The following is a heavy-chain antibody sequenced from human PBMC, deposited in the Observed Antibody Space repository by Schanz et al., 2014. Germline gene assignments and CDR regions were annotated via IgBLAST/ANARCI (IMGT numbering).Heavy chain of an antibody. CDR1: GGSIRSGTYY. D-gene: IGHD1-1*01. Sequence: QVQLQESGPGLVKPSQTLSLTCTVSGGSIRSGTYYWSWIRQPAGKALEWVGRVFPNGITNYNPSLKSRSPIPLDTSKSEFSLTLTSLTAADTAVYYCARDTTWRLDLWGRGTLVTVSS. J-gene: IGHJ2*01. CDR2: VFPNGIT. V-gene: IGHV4-61*02. CDR3: ARDTTWRLDL.